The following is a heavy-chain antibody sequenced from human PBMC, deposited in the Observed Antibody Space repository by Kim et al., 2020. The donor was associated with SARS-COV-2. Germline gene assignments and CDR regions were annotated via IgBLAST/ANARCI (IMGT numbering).Heavy chain of an antibody. Sequence: GGSLRLSCAASGFTFDDYAMHWVRQAPGKGLEWVSGIRWNSDNIGYADSVKGRFTISRDNAKNSLYLQMNSLRAEDTALYYCTKDMAMWGSGSYYGFDYWGQETPVTVSS. V-gene: IGHV3-9*01. CDR3: TKDMAMWGSGSYYGFDY. CDR2: IRWNSDNI. CDR1: GFTFDDYA. D-gene: IGHD3-10*01. J-gene: IGHJ4*02.